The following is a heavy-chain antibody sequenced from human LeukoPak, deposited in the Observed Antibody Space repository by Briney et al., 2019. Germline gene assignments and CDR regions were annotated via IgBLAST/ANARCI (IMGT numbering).Heavy chain of an antibody. Sequence: ASVKVSCKASGYTFTNYDINWVRQATGQGLEWMGWMNPNSANTGYAQKFQGRVTKTRNTSISTAYMELSSLRSEDTAVYYCARVNCSSTSCRSKFLDYWGQGTLVTVSS. CDR2: MNPNSANT. D-gene: IGHD2-2*01. V-gene: IGHV1-8*01. CDR3: ARVNCSSTSCRSKFLDY. J-gene: IGHJ4*02. CDR1: GYTFTNYD.